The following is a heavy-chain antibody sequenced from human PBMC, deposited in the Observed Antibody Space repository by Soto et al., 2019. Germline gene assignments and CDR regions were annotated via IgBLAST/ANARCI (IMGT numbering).Heavy chain of an antibody. CDR3: ARGRWTQRTADYYLDY. CDR2: IDANNGKT. V-gene: IGHV1-3*01. J-gene: IGHJ4*02. D-gene: IGHD1-1*01. CDR1: GYTFSAYA. Sequence: GASVKVSCKASGYTFSAYAIHWVRQAPGQRPEWMGWIDANNGKTKYSEKFQGRVTITRDTSATTAYMEPSRLSSEDTAVYHCARGRWTQRTADYYLDYWGQGTLVTVSS.